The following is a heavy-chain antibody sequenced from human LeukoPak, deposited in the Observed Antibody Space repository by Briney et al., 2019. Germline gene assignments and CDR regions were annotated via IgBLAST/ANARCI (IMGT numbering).Heavy chain of an antibody. CDR2: INPNSGGT. Sequence: PSVKVSCKASGYIFTGYYMHWVRQAPGQGLEWMGWINPNSGGTNYAQKFQGRVTMTRDTSISTAYMELSRLRSDDTAVYYCARLITMIGGFDYWGQGTLVTVSS. CDR1: GYIFTGYY. J-gene: IGHJ4*02. D-gene: IGHD3-22*01. CDR3: ARLITMIGGFDY. V-gene: IGHV1-2*02.